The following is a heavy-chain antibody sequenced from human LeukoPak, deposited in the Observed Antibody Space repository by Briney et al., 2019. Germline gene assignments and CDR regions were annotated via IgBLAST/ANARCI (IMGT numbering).Heavy chain of an antibody. CDR2: ISYDGSNK. CDR1: GFTFSSYG. CDR3: AKDLYRQYYDILTGKFLGIDC. J-gene: IGHJ4*02. V-gene: IGHV3-30*18. Sequence: PGGSLRLSCAASGFTFSSYGMHWVRQAPGKGLEWVAVISYDGSNKYYADSVKGRFTISRDNSKNTLYLQMNSLRAEDTAVYYCAKDLYRQYYDILTGKFLGIDCWGQGTLVTVSS. D-gene: IGHD3-9*01.